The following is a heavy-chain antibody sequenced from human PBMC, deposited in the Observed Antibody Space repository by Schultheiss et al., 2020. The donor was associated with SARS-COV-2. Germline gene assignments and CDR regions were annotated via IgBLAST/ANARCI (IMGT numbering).Heavy chain of an antibody. J-gene: IGHJ5*02. D-gene: IGHD2-2*01. CDR2: ISSNGGST. CDR3: ARDSTLQGGFDP. V-gene: IGHV3-64*04. CDR1: GFPLSGFSFAGYG. Sequence: GGSLRLSCAASGFPLSGFSFAGYGFHWVRQAPGKGLEYVSAISSNGGSTYYADSVKGRFTISRDNSKNTLYLQMNSLRAEDTAVYYCARDSTLQGGFDPWGQGTLVTVSS.